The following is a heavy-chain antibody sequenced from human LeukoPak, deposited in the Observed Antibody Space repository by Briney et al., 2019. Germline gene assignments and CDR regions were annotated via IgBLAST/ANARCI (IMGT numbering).Heavy chain of an antibody. J-gene: IGHJ4*02. V-gene: IGHV1-18*01. CDR3: ARDSVDGSGTYYSESPDY. CDR1: GYTFANYV. D-gene: IGHD3-10*01. Sequence: ALLRVSCTPSGYTFANYVISRGPEAPGQRLEWMGWISAYNRNTDYAQHLRGRVTMTTDTSTSTAYMELRGLRSDDTAVYYCARDSVDGSGTYYSESPDYWGQGTLVTVSS. CDR2: ISAYNRNT.